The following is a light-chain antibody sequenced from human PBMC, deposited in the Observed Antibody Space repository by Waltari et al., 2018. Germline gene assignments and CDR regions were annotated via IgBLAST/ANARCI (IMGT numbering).Light chain of an antibody. CDR2: GAS. CDR1: QSVSSN. J-gene: IGKJ1*01. CDR3: QQYNNWLPE. Sequence: EIVMTQSPATLSVSPGERATLSCRASQSVSSNLAWYQQKPGQAPRLLIYGASTRATGIPARFSGSGSGTEFTLTISSLQSEDFAVYYCQQYNNWLPEFGQGTNVEIK. V-gene: IGKV3-15*01.